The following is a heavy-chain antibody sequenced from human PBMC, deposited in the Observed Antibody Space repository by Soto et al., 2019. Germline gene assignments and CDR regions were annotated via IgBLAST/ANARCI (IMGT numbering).Heavy chain of an antibody. D-gene: IGHD6-19*01. V-gene: IGHV3-30*18. Sequence: QVQLVESGGGVVQPGRSLRLSCAASGFTFSSYGMHWVRQAPGKGLEWVALISNDGSNKYYADSVKGRFTISRDNSKNTLYLQMNRRRAEITAVYYCAKDSSVSYWYFDLLGRGTLVTVSS. CDR2: ISNDGSNK. CDR1: GFTFSSYG. CDR3: AKDSSVSYWYFDL. J-gene: IGHJ2*01.